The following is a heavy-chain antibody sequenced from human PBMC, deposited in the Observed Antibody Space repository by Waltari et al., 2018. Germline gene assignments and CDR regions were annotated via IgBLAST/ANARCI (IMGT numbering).Heavy chain of an antibody. CDR2: IYTSGST. D-gene: IGHD6-6*01. Sequence: QVQLQESGPGLVKPSQTLSLTCSVSGGSVNNEDSHWSWIRQPPEKGLEWIGRIYTSGSTNYNPSLKSRVTISVDKSKNQFSLKLSSVTAADTAVYYCARGGSSSWHNWFDPWGQGTLVIVSS. J-gene: IGHJ5*02. CDR1: GGSVNNEDSH. CDR3: ARGGSSSWHNWFDP. V-gene: IGHV4-61*02.